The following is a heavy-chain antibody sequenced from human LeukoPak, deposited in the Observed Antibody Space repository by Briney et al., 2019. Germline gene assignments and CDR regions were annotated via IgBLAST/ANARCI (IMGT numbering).Heavy chain of an antibody. D-gene: IGHD2-2*01. Sequence: QPGGSLRLSCAASAFTFSSYAMSWVRQAPGKGLEWVSTVSGSGGNTYYADSVKGRFTISRDNSKNTLYLQMNSLRAEDTAVYYCAKGRSGYCSSTRCYAFDFWGQGTLVTFSS. J-gene: IGHJ4*02. V-gene: IGHV3-23*01. CDR1: AFTFSSYA. CDR2: VSGSGGNT. CDR3: AKGRSGYCSSTRCYAFDF.